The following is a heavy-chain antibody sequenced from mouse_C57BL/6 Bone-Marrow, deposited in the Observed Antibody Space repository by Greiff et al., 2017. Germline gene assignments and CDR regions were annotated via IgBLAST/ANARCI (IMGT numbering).Heavy chain of an antibody. Sequence: QVQLQQPGAELVKPGASVKLSCKASGYTFTSYWMHWVKLRPGQGLEWIGMIHPNSGSTNYNEKFKSKATLTVDKSSSTAYMQLSSLTSEDSAVXYCARGGVYPGYFDVWGTGTTVTVSS. CDR3: ARGGVYPGYFDV. J-gene: IGHJ1*03. CDR1: GYTFTSYW. D-gene: IGHD1-1*01. CDR2: IHPNSGST. V-gene: IGHV1-64*01.